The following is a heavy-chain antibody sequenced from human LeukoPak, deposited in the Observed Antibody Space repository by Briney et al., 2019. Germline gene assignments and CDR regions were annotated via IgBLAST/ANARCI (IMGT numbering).Heavy chain of an antibody. D-gene: IGHD2-15*01. CDR1: GGSISNYY. Sequence: SETLSLTCTVSGGSISNYYWSWIRQPPGKGLEWIGYFYYSGSTNYNPSLKSRVTISVDTSKNQFSLKLSSVTAADTAVYYCARGGDIVVNWFDPWGQGTLVTVSS. CDR2: FYYSGST. V-gene: IGHV4-59*01. J-gene: IGHJ5*02. CDR3: ARGGDIVVNWFDP.